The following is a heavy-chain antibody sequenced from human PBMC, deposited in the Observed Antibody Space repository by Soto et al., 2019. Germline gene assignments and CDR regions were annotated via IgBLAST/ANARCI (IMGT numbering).Heavy chain of an antibody. D-gene: IGHD2-2*01. V-gene: IGHV1-69*01. CDR1: GGTFSSYA. CDR3: GRTPYYYYGMDV. J-gene: IGHJ6*02. CDR2: IIPIFGTA. Sequence: QVQLVQSGAEVKKPGSSVKVSCKASGGTFSSYAISWVRQAPGQGLEWMGGIIPIFGTANYAQKFQGRVTITADESTSTAYMELSRLRSEDTAVYYCGRTPYYYYGMDVWGQGTTVTVSS.